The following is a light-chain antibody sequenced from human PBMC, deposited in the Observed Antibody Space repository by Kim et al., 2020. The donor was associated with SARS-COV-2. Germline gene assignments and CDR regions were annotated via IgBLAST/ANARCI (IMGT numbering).Light chain of an antibody. J-gene: IGKJ1*01. V-gene: IGKV1-5*03. CDR1: QSIHIW. Sequence: ASVGDRVTISGRASQSIHIWLAWFQQKPGKAPRVLMYKASALESGVPSRFIGSGSGTEFTLTISSLQPDDSATYYCQQYDVHPETFGQGTKVDIK. CDR3: QQYDVHPET. CDR2: KAS.